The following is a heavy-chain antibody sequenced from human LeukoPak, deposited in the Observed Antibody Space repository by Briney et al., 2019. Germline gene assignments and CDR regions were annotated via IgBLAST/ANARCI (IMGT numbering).Heavy chain of an antibody. CDR1: GFTLSSYS. CDR2: ISGISSTI. CDR3: ARGRQLVPYYYFYMDV. J-gene: IGHJ6*03. D-gene: IGHD6-13*01. Sequence: GGSLRLSCAASGFTLSSYSMNWVRQAPGKGLEWVSYISGISSTIYYAESVKGRFTISRDNAKNSLYLQMNSLGVEDTAVYYCARGRQLVPYYYFYMDVWGKGTTVTVSS. V-gene: IGHV3-48*04.